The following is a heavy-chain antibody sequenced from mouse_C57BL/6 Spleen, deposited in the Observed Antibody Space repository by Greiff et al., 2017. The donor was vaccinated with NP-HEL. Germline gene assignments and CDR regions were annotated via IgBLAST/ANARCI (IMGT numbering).Heavy chain of an antibody. J-gene: IGHJ4*01. V-gene: IGHV1-54*01. Sequence: QVQLQQSGAELVRPGTSVKVSCKASGYAFTNYLIEWVKQRPGQGLEWIGVINPGSGGTNYNEKFKGKATLTADKSSSTAYMQLSSLTSEDSAVYFCARYGGGAMDYWGQGTSVTVSS. CDR3: ARYGGGAMDY. D-gene: IGHD1-1*02. CDR2: INPGSGGT. CDR1: GYAFTNYL.